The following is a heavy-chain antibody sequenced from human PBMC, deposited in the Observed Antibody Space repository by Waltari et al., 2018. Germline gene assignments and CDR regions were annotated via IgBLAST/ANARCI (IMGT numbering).Heavy chain of an antibody. J-gene: IGHJ4*02. D-gene: IGHD3-10*01. CDR1: GFNFRNYA. Sequence: EVQLLESGGAFVRPGGSLRLSCAASGFNFRNYAMTWVRQAPGKGLWGVASINFSGGNTVYADSVKGRSNIARDNSKNTLSIQLDSRRLDDTAVYFCARVNRESLIRGATIDSWGQGTRVTVSS. CDR2: INFSGGNT. V-gene: IGHV3-23*01. CDR3: ARVNRESLIRGATIDS.